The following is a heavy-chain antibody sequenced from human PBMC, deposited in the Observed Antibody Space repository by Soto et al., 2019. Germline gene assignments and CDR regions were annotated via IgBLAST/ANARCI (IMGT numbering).Heavy chain of an antibody. CDR3: ARDREAGRWFDP. CDR1: GFTFTDYY. J-gene: IGHJ5*01. Sequence: QVQLVESGGGLVKPGGSLRLSCAASGFTFTDYYMTWIRQAPGEGLEWISYISTSRRYTNYADSVKGRFTISRDNAKNAPYLQRNSLRAEDTAVYYCARDREAGRWFDPWGQGTLVTVSS. D-gene: IGHD1-26*01. V-gene: IGHV3-11*06. CDR2: ISTSRRYT.